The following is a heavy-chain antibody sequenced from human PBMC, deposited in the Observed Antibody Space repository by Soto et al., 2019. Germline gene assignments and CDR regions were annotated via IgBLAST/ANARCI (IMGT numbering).Heavy chain of an antibody. CDR3: ARLGDYYQADDY. Sequence: SETLSLTCTVSGSPISDNYWSWFRQAPGQGLEWVGYIYYTGTTTYNPSVKSRVTISLDTSKSQFSLVLRSVTAADTAVYYCARLGDYYQADDYWGHGTGVT. CDR2: IYYTGTT. V-gene: IGHV4-59*08. D-gene: IGHD3-22*01. J-gene: IGHJ4*01. CDR1: GSPISDNY.